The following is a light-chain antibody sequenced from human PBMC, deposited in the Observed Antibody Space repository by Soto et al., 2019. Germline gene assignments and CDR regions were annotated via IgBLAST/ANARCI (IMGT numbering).Light chain of an antibody. J-gene: IGKJ4*01. CDR2: GAS. V-gene: IGKV3-15*01. CDR3: QQYNDWPLT. CDR1: QGMSSA. Sequence: EIAMTQSPATLSVPPGERATLSCRASQGMSSALAWYQQKPGQAPRLLVYGASTRATGLPARFSGSGSGTEFTLTISSLQSEDFAVYYCQQYNDWPLTFGGGTKVEIK.